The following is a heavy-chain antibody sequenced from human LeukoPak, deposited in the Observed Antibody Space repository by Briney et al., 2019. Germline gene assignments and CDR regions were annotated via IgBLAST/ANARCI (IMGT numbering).Heavy chain of an antibody. J-gene: IGHJ4*02. Sequence: SETLSLTCAVYGGSFSGYYWSWIRQPPGKGLEWIGEINHSGSTNYNPSLKSRVTISVDTSKNQFSLKLSSVTAADTAVYCCARGGSGRKWLRSYYFDYWGQGTLVTVSS. CDR3: ARGGSGRKWLRSYYFDY. V-gene: IGHV4-34*01. CDR1: GGSFSGYY. CDR2: INHSGST. D-gene: IGHD5-12*01.